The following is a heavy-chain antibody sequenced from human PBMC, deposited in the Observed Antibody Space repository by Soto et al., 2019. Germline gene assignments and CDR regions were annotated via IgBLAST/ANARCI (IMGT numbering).Heavy chain of an antibody. CDR3: AAVPSSGYYYADFDY. D-gene: IGHD3-22*01. V-gene: IGHV1-58*01. CDR2: IVVGSGNT. J-gene: IGHJ4*02. CDR1: GFTFTSSA. Sequence: AASVRVSCQASGFTFTSSAVQWVRQARGQRLEWIGWIVVGSGNTNYAQKFQERVTITRDMSTSTAYMELSSLRSEDTAVYYCAAVPSSGYYYADFDYWGQGTLVTVSS.